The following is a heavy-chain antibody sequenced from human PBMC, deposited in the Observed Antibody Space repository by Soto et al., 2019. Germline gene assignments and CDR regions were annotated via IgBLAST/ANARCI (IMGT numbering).Heavy chain of an antibody. J-gene: IGHJ2*01. CDR2: ISHDGSNK. CDR3: AKEPVGPDWYFDL. CDR1: GFTFSSYG. Sequence: PGGSLRLSCAASGFTFSSYGMHWVRQAPGKGLEWVAVISHDGSNKYFADSVKGRFTISRDNSKNTLYLQMNSLRAEDTAVYNCAKEPVGPDWYFDLWGRGTLVTVSS. V-gene: IGHV3-30*18.